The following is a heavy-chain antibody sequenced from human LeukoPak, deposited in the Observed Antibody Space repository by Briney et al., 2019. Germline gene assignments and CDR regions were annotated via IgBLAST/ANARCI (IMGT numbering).Heavy chain of an antibody. CDR1: GGSFSSYY. Sequence: SETLSLTCTVSGGSFSSYYWSWIRQPPGKGLEWIGEIYHSGSTNYNLSLKSRVTISVDKSKNQFSLKLNSVTAADTAVYYCARDYCTSTTCPNWFDPWGQGTLVTVSS. CDR2: IYHSGST. J-gene: IGHJ5*02. D-gene: IGHD2-2*01. V-gene: IGHV4-59*12. CDR3: ARDYCTSTTCPNWFDP.